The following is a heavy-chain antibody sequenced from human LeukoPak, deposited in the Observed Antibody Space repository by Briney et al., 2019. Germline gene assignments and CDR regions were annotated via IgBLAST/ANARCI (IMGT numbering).Heavy chain of an antibody. J-gene: IGHJ4*02. D-gene: IGHD2-2*01. V-gene: IGHV4-39*01. CDR1: GGSIIDNNYY. CDR3: RRRGVSAVVPAAFDY. Sequence: PSETLSLTCTVSGGSIIDNNYYWAWIRQPPRKGLEWIGSCLYSGNTYYNSSLESRVTISVDTSKNQFSLKLSSVTAADTAVYYCRRRGVSAVVPAAFDYWGQGTLVTVSS. CDR2: CLYSGNT.